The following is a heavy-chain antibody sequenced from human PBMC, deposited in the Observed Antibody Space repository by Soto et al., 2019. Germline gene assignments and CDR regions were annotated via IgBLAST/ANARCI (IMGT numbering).Heavy chain of an antibody. Sequence: SETLSLTCAVYGGSFINYSYSWIRQAPGKGLKRIGEVNHSGKTFYNPSLKSRGTISVDTSKNHFSLKLISVTAADTAVYYCAAMYYDFWSATLNSAYWGQGTPVTVSS. D-gene: IGHD3-3*01. CDR2: VNHSGKT. V-gene: IGHV4-34*01. CDR3: AAMYYDFWSATLNSAY. CDR1: GGSFINYS. J-gene: IGHJ4*02.